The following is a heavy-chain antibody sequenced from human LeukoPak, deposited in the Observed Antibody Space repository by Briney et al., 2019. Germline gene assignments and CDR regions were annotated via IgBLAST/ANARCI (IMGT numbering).Heavy chain of an antibody. CDR2: ISSSRSYI. J-gene: IGHJ4*02. CDR1: GFTFSSHS. CDR3: ARDLQGGDYYDY. D-gene: IGHD3-16*01. V-gene: IGHV3-21*01. Sequence: GGSLRLSCAASGFTFSSHSMNWVRQAPGKGLEWVSSISSSRSYIYYADSVKGRFTISRDKAKNSLYLQMNSLRAEDTAVYYCARDLQGGDYYDYWGQGTLVTVSS.